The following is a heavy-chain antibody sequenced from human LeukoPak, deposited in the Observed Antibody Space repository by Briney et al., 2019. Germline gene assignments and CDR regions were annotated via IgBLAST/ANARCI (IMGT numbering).Heavy chain of an antibody. J-gene: IGHJ5*02. D-gene: IGHD3-22*01. V-gene: IGHV3-72*01. CDR2: SRNKASFYTT. CDR1: GFTFSDHY. Sequence: PGGSLRLSCAASGFTFSDHYMDWVRQAPGKGLEWVGRSRNKASFYTTDYAAFVKGRFSISRDDSMNSLYLQMNSLKIGDTAVYYCARDFRHYGSLGTYTPFGSWGQGTLVIVSS. CDR3: ARDFRHYGSLGTYTPFGS.